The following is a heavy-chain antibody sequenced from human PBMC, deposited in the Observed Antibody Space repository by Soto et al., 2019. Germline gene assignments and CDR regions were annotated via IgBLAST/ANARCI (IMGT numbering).Heavy chain of an antibody. CDR2: IIPIFGTA. J-gene: IGHJ4*02. CDR1: GGTFSSYA. CDR3: ARGGPDLATIGSFDY. D-gene: IGHD3-16*01. Sequence: SVKVSCKASGGTFSSYAISWVRQAPGQGLEWMGGIIPIFGTANYAQKFQGRVTITADKSTSTAYMKLSSLTSEDTAVYYCARGGPDLATIGSFDYWGQGTLVTVSS. V-gene: IGHV1-69*06.